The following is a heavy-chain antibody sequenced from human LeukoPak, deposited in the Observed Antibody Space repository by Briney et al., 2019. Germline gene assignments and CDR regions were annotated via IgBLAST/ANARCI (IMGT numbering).Heavy chain of an antibody. Sequence: SKTLSLTCTVTGGSISSPSYYWSWIRHPAGKGLEWIRHIYATGSTNYNPSLKSRVTISLGTSKNQFSLRLSSVTAADTAVYYCAREAVVVTTTVHYYFDHWGQGSLVTVSS. V-gene: IGHV4-61*09. CDR3: AREAVVVTTTVHYYFDH. D-gene: IGHD2-15*01. J-gene: IGHJ4*02. CDR2: IYATGST. CDR1: GGSISSPSYY.